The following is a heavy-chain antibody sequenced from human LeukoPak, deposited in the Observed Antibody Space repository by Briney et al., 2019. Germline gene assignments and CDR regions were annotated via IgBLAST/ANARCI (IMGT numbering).Heavy chain of an antibody. Sequence: PGRSLRLSCAASGFTFSSYAMHWVRQAPGKELEWVAVISYDGSNKYYADSVKGRFTIPRDNSKDTLYLQMNSLRAEDTAVYYCARDEGGTTLDYWGQGTLVTVSS. J-gene: IGHJ4*02. V-gene: IGHV3-30*04. CDR3: ARDEGGTTLDY. CDR1: GFTFSSYA. CDR2: ISYDGSNK. D-gene: IGHD1-1*01.